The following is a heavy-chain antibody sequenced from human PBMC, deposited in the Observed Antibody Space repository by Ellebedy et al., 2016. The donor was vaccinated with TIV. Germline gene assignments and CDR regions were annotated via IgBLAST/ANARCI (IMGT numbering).Heavy chain of an antibody. CDR3: ARDRMVRGVIITWYFDL. CDR2: ISYDGSNK. CDR1: GFIFSSYG. V-gene: IGHV3-30*03. D-gene: IGHD3-10*01. Sequence: GGSLRLXCAASGFIFSSYGMHWVRQAPGKGLEWVAVISYDGSNKYYADSVKGRFTISRDNSKNTLYLQMNSLRAEDTAVYYCARDRMVRGVIITWYFDLWGRGTLVTVSS. J-gene: IGHJ2*01.